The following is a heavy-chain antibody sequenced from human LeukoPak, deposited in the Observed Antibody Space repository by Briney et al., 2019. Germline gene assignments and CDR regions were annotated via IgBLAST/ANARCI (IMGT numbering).Heavy chain of an antibody. Sequence: SGGSLRLSCAASGFTFSSYGMSWVRQAPGKGLEWVSAISGSGGSTYYADSVKGRFTISRDNSKNTLYLQMNSLRAEDTAVYYCAKNPGVRGVIPWFDPWGQGTLVTVSS. CDR2: ISGSGGST. CDR3: AKNPGVRGVIPWFDP. V-gene: IGHV3-23*01. CDR1: GFTFSSYG. J-gene: IGHJ5*02. D-gene: IGHD3-10*01.